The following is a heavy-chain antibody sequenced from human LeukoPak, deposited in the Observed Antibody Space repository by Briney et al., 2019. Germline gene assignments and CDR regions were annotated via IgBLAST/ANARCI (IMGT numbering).Heavy chain of an antibody. J-gene: IGHJ4*02. D-gene: IGHD1-26*01. Sequence: PGGSLRLSCAASGFTFSSYAMSWVRGAPGKGREWVSAISGSGGGTYYADSVRGRFTISRDNSKNTLYLQMNSLRAEDTAVYYCAKGGRVVGATDFDYWGQGTLVTVSS. CDR3: AKGGRVVGATDFDY. CDR2: ISGSGGGT. CDR1: GFTFSSYA. V-gene: IGHV3-23*01.